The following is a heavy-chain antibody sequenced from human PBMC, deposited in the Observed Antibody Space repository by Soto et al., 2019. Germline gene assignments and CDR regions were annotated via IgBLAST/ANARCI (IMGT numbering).Heavy chain of an antibody. CDR3: ARSRYCSGGSCAQNFDY. CDR2: IYYSGST. J-gene: IGHJ4*02. V-gene: IGHV4-31*03. D-gene: IGHD2-15*01. CDR1: GGSISSGGYY. Sequence: SETLSLTCTVSGGSISSGGYYWSWIRQHPGKGLEWIGYIYYSGSTYYNPSLKSRVTISVDTSKNQFSLKLSSVTAAVTAVYYCARSRYCSGGSCAQNFDYWGQGPLVPVS.